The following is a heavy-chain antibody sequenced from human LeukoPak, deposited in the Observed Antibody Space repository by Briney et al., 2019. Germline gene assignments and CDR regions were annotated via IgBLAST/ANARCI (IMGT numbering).Heavy chain of an antibody. CDR3: AANYYGISGYYSVFDY. CDR2: TYYNSIWYR. Sequence: SPTLSLTCAISGDSVSSNSAAWNWIRQSPSRGLEWLGRTYYNSIWYRDFALSVKSRITINPDTPKNQVSLQLNSVTPEDTAVYYCAANYYGISGYYSVFDYWGQGILVTVSS. D-gene: IGHD3-10*01. J-gene: IGHJ4*02. CDR1: GDSVSSNSAA. V-gene: IGHV6-1*01.